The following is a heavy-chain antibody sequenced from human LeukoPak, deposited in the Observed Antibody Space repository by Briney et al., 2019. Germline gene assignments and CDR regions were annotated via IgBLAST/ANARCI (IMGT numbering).Heavy chain of an antibody. D-gene: IGHD5-12*01. CDR2: FDPEDGET. V-gene: IGHV1-24*01. CDR3: ATGDIVATMSFDY. Sequence: GASVNVSCKVSGYTLTDLSMHWVRQAPGKGLEWMGGFDPEDGETIYAQKFQGRVTMTEDTSTDTAYMELSSLRSEDTAVYYCATGDIVATMSFDYWGQGTLVTVSS. J-gene: IGHJ4*02. CDR1: GYTLTDLS.